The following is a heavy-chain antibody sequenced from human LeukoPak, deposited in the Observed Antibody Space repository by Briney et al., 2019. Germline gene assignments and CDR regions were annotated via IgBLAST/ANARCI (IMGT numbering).Heavy chain of an antibody. Sequence: GGSLRLSRAASGFTFSNYWMHWVRQAPGKGLVWVSRINSDGSSTSYADSVKGRFTISRDNAKNTLYLQMNSLRAEDTAVYYCARDQSYGSGEFDPWGQGTLVTVSS. V-gene: IGHV3-74*01. D-gene: IGHD3-10*01. J-gene: IGHJ5*02. CDR3: ARDQSYGSGEFDP. CDR2: INSDGSST. CDR1: GFTFSNYW.